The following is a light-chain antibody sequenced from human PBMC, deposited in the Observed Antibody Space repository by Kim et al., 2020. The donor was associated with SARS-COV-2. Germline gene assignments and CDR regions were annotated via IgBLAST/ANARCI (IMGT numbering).Light chain of an antibody. J-gene: IGKJ1*01. CDR2: GAS. CDR1: QSVGTN. Sequence: IVMTQSPDTLSVSPGESATLSCRASQSVGTNLAWYQQRPGQTPRLILYGASTRATGVPARFSGTGSGTEFTLTISSLQPEDFALYYCQNYDYRHSWTFGRGTKVDIK. V-gene: IGKV3-15*01. CDR3: QNYDYRHSWT.